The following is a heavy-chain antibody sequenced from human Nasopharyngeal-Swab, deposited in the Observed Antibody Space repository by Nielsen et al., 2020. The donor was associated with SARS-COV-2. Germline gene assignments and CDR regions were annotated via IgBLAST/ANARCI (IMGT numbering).Heavy chain of an antibody. CDR1: GFTFSNAW. J-gene: IGHJ5*02. V-gene: IGHV3-15*01. Sequence: GESLQISCAASGFTFSNAWMSWVRQAPGKGLEWVDRIKSKTDGGTTDYAAPVKGRFTISRDDSKNTLYLQMNSLKTEDTAVYYCTTGFDPWGQGTLVTVSS. CDR3: TTGFDP. CDR2: IKSKTDGGTT.